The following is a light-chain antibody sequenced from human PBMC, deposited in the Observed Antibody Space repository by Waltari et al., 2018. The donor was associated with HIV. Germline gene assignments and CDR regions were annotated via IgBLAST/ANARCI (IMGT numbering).Light chain of an antibody. CDR3: ATWDDNLRGLL. V-gene: IGLV1-44*01. CDR1: NSTLHYTT. CDR2: ANS. Sequence: QYVLAQPPSASGTPGQSVAISCSGSNSTLHYTTVNGYQQFPGAAPRLLIYANSQRPSGVPDRFSASKSGTSASLAITGLQTEDEAHYYCATWDDNLRGLLFGGGTKVTVL. J-gene: IGLJ3*02.